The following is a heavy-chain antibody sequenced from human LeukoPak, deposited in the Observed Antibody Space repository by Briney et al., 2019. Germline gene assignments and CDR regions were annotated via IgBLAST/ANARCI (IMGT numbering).Heavy chain of an antibody. J-gene: IGHJ4*02. CDR2: IKQDGSEK. V-gene: IGHV3-7*01. CDR1: GFTFSSYW. CDR3: VRDLYGSGWYGGGDY. D-gene: IGHD6-19*01. Sequence: PGGSLRLSCAASGFTFSSYWMSWVRQAPGKGLEWVANIKQDGSEKYYVDSVKGRFTISRDNAKNSLYLQMNSLRAEDTAVYYCVRDLYGSGWYGGGDYWGQGTLVTVSS.